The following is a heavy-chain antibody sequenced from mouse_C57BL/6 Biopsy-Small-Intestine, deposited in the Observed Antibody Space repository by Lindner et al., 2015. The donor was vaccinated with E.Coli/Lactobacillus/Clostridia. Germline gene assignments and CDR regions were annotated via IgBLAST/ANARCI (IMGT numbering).Heavy chain of an antibody. CDR1: GYSFTGYY. Sequence: VQLQESGPELVEPGASVKISCKASGYSFTGYYMHWVKQSPGNILDWIGYISPYNGISSYNQKFKGKATLTVDKSSGTAYMELRSLTSEDSAVYYCARNYGSRGYFDVWATGTTVTVSS. D-gene: IGHD1-1*01. J-gene: IGHJ1*03. CDR3: ARNYGSRGYFDV. CDR2: ISPYNGIS. V-gene: IGHV1-31*01.